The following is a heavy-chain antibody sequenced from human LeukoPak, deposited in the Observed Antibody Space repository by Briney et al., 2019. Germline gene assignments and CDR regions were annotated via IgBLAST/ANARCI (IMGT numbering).Heavy chain of an antibody. V-gene: IGHV3-30*18. Sequence: GGSLRLSCAASGFTFSSYGMHWVRQAPGKGLGWVAVISYDGSNKYYADSVKGRFTISRDNSKNTLYLQMNSLRAEDTAVYYCAKRFGGYDYYFDYWGQGTLVTVSS. D-gene: IGHD5-12*01. CDR3: AKRFGGYDYYFDY. J-gene: IGHJ4*02. CDR1: GFTFSSYG. CDR2: ISYDGSNK.